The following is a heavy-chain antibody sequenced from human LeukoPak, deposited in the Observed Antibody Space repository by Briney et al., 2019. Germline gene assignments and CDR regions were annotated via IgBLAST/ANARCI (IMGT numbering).Heavy chain of an antibody. CDR3: ARDVWNNDYSSNWFDP. CDR2: IYTSGST. J-gene: IGHJ5*02. Sequence: PSETLSLTCTVSGGSISSSSYSWSWIRQPAGKGLEWIGRIYTSGSTNYNPSLKSRVTMSVDTSKNQFSLKLSSVTAADTAVYYCARDVWNNDYSSNWFDPWGQGTLVTVSS. V-gene: IGHV4-61*02. D-gene: IGHD4-11*01. CDR1: GGSISSSSYS.